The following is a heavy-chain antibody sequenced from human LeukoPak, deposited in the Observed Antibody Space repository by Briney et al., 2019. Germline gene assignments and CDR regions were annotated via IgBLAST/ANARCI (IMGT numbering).Heavy chain of an antibody. V-gene: IGHV3-74*01. Sequence: GALRLSCAASGFTFSNYWMNWVRQVPGKGLMWVSRMSGDGSSTNYADSVKGRFTISRDNAKNTLYLQMNSLRVEDTAVYYCARALSNTVRGVGDYWGQGTLVTVSS. CDR2: MSGDGSST. D-gene: IGHD3-10*01. CDR1: GFTFSNYW. J-gene: IGHJ4*02. CDR3: ARALSNTVRGVGDY.